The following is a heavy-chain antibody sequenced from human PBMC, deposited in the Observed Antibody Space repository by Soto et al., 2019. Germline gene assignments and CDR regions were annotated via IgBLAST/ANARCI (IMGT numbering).Heavy chain of an antibody. D-gene: IGHD3-22*01. J-gene: IGHJ4*02. CDR1: GGSISSGDYY. V-gene: IGHV4-39*01. Sequence: SETLSLTCSVSGGSISSGDYYWDWLRQPPGKGLEWIGTTYYNGNAYYNPSLKSRVSMSVDTSKNQFSLKLVSVTAADTAVYYCARHFVAVVTTGLGYWGEGTLVTVSS. CDR2: TYYNGNA. CDR3: ARHFVAVVTTGLGY.